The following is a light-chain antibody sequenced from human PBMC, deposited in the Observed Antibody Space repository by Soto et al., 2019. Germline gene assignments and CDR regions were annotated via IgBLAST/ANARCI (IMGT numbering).Light chain of an antibody. V-gene: IGLV1-47*01. CDR2: RND. Sequence: QSVLTQTPSASGTPGQRVTISCSGSNSNMGRNYVYWYQQVPGTAPKLLMYRNDVRPSGVPDRFTGSKSGNTASLTVSGLQAEDDADYYCFSYAGNDKWVFGGGTKLTVL. J-gene: IGLJ3*02. CDR3: FSYAGNDKWV. CDR1: NSNMGRNY.